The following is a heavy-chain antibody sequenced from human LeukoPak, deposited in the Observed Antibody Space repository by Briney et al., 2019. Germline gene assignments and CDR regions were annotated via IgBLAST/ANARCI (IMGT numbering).Heavy chain of an antibody. CDR1: VGSLSISSDY. CDR3: ERRTSSWYQSYYFDY. Sequence: PSETLSLTCTVSVGSLSISSDYCGWVRQPPGKGCECIVGIYYSGSTYYNPSRKSRVTISIDTSKNHFSLKLSSVTAADTAVYYCERRTSSWYQSYYFDYWGQGTLVTVSS. J-gene: IGHJ4*02. CDR2: IYYSGST. V-gene: IGHV4-39*02. D-gene: IGHD6-13*01.